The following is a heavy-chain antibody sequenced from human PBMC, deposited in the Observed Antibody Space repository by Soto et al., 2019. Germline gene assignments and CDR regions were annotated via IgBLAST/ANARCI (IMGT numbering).Heavy chain of an antibody. Sequence: EVQLVESGGGLVQPGGSLRLSCAASGFTFSDYYMDWVRQGPGKGLEWVGRTKNKANSYSTEDAAAVKVRFTMSRDVSKNSLCLHMNRLRTDDTAVYYCTSEMYYAIPPCSYAMDVWRQGTTVPVSS. CDR3: TSEMYYAIPPCSYAMDV. CDR2: TKNKANSYST. V-gene: IGHV3-72*01. D-gene: IGHD3-9*01. CDR1: GFTFSDYY. J-gene: IGHJ6*02.